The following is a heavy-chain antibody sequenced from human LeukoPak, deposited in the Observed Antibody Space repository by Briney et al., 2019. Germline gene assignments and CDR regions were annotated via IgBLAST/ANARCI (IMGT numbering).Heavy chain of an antibody. V-gene: IGHV4-59*01. J-gene: IGHJ4*02. CDR1: GGSISSYY. CDR2: IHYSGST. Sequence: SQTLSLTCTVSGGSISSYYWSWIRQPPGKGLEWIGYIHYSGSTNYNPSLKSRVTISVDTSKNQFSLKLSSVTAADTAVYYCARDGGYNYGLDYWGQGTLVTVSS. D-gene: IGHD5-18*01. CDR3: ARDGGYNYGLDY.